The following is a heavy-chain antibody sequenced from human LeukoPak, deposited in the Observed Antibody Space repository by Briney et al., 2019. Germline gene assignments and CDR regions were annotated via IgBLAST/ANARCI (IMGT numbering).Heavy chain of an antibody. CDR1: AFTFSNFA. CDR3: TKVPEPYSSRWFDS. Sequence: PGGSLRRSCSASAFTFSNFAMSWVRQAPGQELEWGSSLSNNGASPYYAGSVGGRFTISTDNTKHTMDLHWNRIRVEDTAIYYCTKVPEPYSSRWFDSGGRETLFTVS. V-gene: IGHV3-23*01. CDR2: LSNNGASP. J-gene: IGHJ5*01. D-gene: IGHD2-21*01.